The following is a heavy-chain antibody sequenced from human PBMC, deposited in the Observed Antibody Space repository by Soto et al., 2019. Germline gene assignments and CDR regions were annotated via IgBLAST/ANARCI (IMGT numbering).Heavy chain of an antibody. D-gene: IGHD3-9*01. CDR3: ARLHYDILTGYPIDYGMDV. CDR2: INPSGGST. Sequence: ASVKVSCKASGYTFTSYYMHWVRQAPGQGLEWMGIINPSGGSTSYAQKFQGRVTMTRDTSTSTVYMELSSLRSEDTAVYYCARLHYDILTGYPIDYGMDVWGQGTTVTAP. V-gene: IGHV1-46*01. CDR1: GYTFTSYY. J-gene: IGHJ6*02.